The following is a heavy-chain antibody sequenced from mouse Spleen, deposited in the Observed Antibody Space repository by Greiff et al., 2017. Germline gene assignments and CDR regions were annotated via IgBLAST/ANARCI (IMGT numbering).Heavy chain of an antibody. Sequence: VQLKQSGTVLARPGASVKMSCKASGYTFTSYWMHWVKQRPGQGLEWIGAIYPGNSDTSYNQKFKGKAKLTAVTSTSTAYMELSSLTNEDSAVYYCTRNSIYFDYAMDYWGQGTSVTVSS. CDR2: IYPGNSDT. CDR1: GYTFTSYW. V-gene: IGHV1-5*01. CDR3: TRNSIYFDYAMDY. J-gene: IGHJ4*01. D-gene: IGHD2-1*01.